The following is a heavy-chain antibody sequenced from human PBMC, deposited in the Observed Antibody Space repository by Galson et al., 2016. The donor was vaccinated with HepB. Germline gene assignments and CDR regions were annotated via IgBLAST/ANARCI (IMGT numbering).Heavy chain of an antibody. CDR3: ARVGPLVSQSYHYGMDV. Sequence: SLRLSCAASGFTFSNYAMNWVRQAPGRGLEWVGRSRNKANGFTTEYAASVKGRFTFSRDDSKTSLYLQMNSLKTEDTAVYYCARVGPLVSQSYHYGMDVWGQGTTVTVSS. V-gene: IGHV3-72*01. CDR1: GFTFSNYA. CDR2: SRNKANGFTT. J-gene: IGHJ6*02. D-gene: IGHD3-9*01.